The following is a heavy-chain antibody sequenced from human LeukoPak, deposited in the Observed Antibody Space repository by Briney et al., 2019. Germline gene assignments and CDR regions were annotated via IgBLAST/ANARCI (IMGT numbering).Heavy chain of an antibody. CDR1: GFTFSTSA. V-gene: IGHV3-23*01. CDR2: ISPSGGAT. D-gene: IGHD4-17*01. J-gene: IGHJ4*02. CDR3: SKLGLTTVPSNY. Sequence: GGSLRRSCEASGFTFSTSAMTWVRQAPGKGLEWVSGISPSGGATHYSDSVKGRFTISRDASRNTLYLQMNSLRADDTAVYYCSKLGLTTVPSNYWGQGALVTVSS.